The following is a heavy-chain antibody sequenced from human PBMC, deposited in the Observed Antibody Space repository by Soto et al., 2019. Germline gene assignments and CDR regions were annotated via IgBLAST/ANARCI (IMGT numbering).Heavy chain of an antibody. J-gene: IGHJ3*02. V-gene: IGHV4-59*01. D-gene: IGHD3-16*02. CDR3: ARGTFINDAFDI. Sequence: SETLSLTCTVSGGSISSYYWSWIRQPPGKGLEWIGYIYYSGSTNYNPSLKSRVTISVDTSKNQFSLKLSSVTAADTAVYYCARGTFINDAFDIWGQGTMVTVSS. CDR2: IYYSGST. CDR1: GGSISSYY.